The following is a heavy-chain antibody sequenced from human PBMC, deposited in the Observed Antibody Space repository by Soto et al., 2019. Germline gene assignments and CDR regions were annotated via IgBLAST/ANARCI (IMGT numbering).Heavy chain of an antibody. D-gene: IGHD4-17*01. CDR2: IYYSGST. J-gene: IGHJ4*02. V-gene: IGHV4-59*11. CDR3: TRVGGYYGDYPNFDY. CDR1: GGSFSGHY. Sequence: SETLSLTCAVYGGSFSGHYWSWIRQPPGKGLEWIGNIYYSGSTNYNPSLKGRVFISVDSSRRQLSLRLNSLTAADTAVYYCTRVGGYYGDYPNFDYWGQGALVTVSS.